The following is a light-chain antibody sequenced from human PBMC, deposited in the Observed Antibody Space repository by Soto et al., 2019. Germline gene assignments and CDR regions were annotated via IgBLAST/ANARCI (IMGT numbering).Light chain of an antibody. CDR2: DAS. CDR1: QDIVTY. J-gene: IGKJ4*02. V-gene: IGKV1-5*01. CDR3: QHYSLSSGP. Sequence: IHMTQSPSTVSASVGDSVSISCRASQDIVTYLAWYHQKPGKAPKLLIFDASTLHSGVSPRFRGSGSGSDFSLTISNLQPADVGVYFCQHYSLSSGPFGGGTRVET.